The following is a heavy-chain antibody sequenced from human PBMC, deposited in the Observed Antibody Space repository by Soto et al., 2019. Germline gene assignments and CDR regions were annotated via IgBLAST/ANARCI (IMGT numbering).Heavy chain of an antibody. V-gene: IGHV4-59*01. CDR1: GCSISSYY. CDR3: AIQGTTHDAIDI. J-gene: IGHJ3*02. CDR2: IYYSGST. D-gene: IGHD1-7*01. Sequence: SETLSLTCTVSGCSISSYYVSWIRQPPGKGLEWIGNIYYSGSTNYNPSLKSGVTISVDTSKNTFSLKLSSLNAADTAVYNCAIQGTTHDAIDIWGQRTMVNVSS.